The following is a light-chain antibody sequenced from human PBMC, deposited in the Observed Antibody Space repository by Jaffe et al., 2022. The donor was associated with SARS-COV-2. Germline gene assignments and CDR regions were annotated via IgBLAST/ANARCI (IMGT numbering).Light chain of an antibody. CDR2: GNS. Sequence: QSVLTQPPSVSGAPGQRVTISCTGSSSNIGAGYDVHWYQQFPGTAPKLLIYGNSNRPSGVPDRVSGSKSGTSASLAISGLQAEDEADYYCQSYDSSLSGSVFGGGTKLTVL. CDR3: QSYDSSLSGSV. V-gene: IGLV1-40*01. CDR1: SSNIGAGYD. J-gene: IGLJ3*02.